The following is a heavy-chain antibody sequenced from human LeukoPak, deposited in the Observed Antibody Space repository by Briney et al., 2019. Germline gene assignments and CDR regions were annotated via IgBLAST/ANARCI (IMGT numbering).Heavy chain of an antibody. CDR3: ARIGIALQNFDY. CDR1: GGSISSSSYY. V-gene: IGHV4-39*01. Sequence: SETLSLTCTVSGGSISSSSYYWGWIRQPPGKGLEWIGSIYYSGSTYYNPSLKSRVAISVDTSKNQFSLKLSSVTAADTAVYYCARIGIALQNFDYWGQGTLVTVSS. D-gene: IGHD6-13*01. J-gene: IGHJ4*02. CDR2: IYYSGST.